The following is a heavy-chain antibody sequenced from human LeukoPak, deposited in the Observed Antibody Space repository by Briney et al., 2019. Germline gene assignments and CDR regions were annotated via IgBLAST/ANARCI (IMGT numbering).Heavy chain of an antibody. J-gene: IGHJ4*02. CDR1: GGSISSGVYY. CDR2: IYYSGST. V-gene: IGHV4-39*07. D-gene: IGHD5-24*01. CDR3: ARAQSNQMATKI. Sequence: RPSETLSLTCTVSGGSISSGVYYWGWIRQPPGKGLEWIGSIYYSGSTYYNPSLKSRVTISVDTSKNQFSPKLSSVTAADTAVYYCARAQSNQMATKIWGQGTLVTVSS.